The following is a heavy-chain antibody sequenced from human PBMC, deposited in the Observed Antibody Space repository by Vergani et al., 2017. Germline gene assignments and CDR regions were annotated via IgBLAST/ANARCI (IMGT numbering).Heavy chain of an antibody. D-gene: IGHD3-10*02. CDR3: ARRTRGVGVFRELYYSSYGMDV. CDR2: IYYSGRT. J-gene: IGHJ6*02. Sequence: QVQLQESGPGLVKPSQTLSLTCTVSGGSISSSSYYWGWIRQPPGKGLEWIGSIYYSGRTYYNPSLKSRVTISVDTSKNQFALKMSSVTAADTGVYYCARRTRGVGVFRELYYSSYGMDVWGQGTTVTVSS. CDR1: GGSISSSSYY. V-gene: IGHV4-39*01.